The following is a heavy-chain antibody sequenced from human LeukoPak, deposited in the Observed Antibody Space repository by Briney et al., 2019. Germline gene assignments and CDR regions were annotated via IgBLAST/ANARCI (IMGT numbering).Heavy chain of an antibody. V-gene: IGHV1-18*01. CDR1: GYTFTSYG. Sequence: GASVKVSCKASGYTFTSYGISWVRQAPGQGLEWMGWISAYNGNTNYAQKLQGRVTMTTDTSTSTAYMELRSLRSDDTAVYYCARLQSDDYVWGSSSEFDYWGQGTLVTVSS. J-gene: IGHJ4*02. CDR3: ARLQSDDYVWGSSSEFDY. CDR2: ISAYNGNT. D-gene: IGHD3-16*01.